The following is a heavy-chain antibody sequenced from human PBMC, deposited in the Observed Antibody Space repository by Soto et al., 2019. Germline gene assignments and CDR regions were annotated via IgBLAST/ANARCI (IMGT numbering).Heavy chain of an antibody. J-gene: IGHJ5*02. CDR1: GGSISSSSYY. D-gene: IGHD3-16*02. V-gene: IGHV4-39*01. CDR2: IYYSGST. CDR3: ASLGPYYVWGSYRSGFDP. Sequence: SETLSLTCIVSGGSISSSSYYWGWIRQPPGKGLEWIGSIYYSGSTYYNPSLKSRVTISVDTSKNQFSLKLSSVTAADTAVYYFASLGPYYVWGSYRSGFDPWGQGTLVTVSS.